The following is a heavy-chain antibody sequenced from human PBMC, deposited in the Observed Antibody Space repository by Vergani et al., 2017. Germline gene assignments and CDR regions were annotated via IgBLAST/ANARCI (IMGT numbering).Heavy chain of an antibody. J-gene: IGHJ4*02. Sequence: QVQLQESGPGLVKPSETLSLTCAVSGYSISSGYYWGWIRQPPGKGLEWIGSIYYSGSTYYNPSLKSRVTISVDTSKNQFSLKLSSVTAADTAVYYCARHSERYYYDSSGYWGCWGQGTLVTVSS. CDR3: ARHSERYYYDSSGYWGC. D-gene: IGHD3-22*01. CDR1: GYSISSGYY. CDR2: IYYSGST. V-gene: IGHV4-38-2*01.